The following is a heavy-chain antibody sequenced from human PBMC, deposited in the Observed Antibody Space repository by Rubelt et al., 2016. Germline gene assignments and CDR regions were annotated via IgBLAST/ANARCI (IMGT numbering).Heavy chain of an antibody. J-gene: IGHJ4*02. D-gene: IGHD6-19*01. CDR1: GYSFTSYW. CDR2: MEPRDSYT. Sequence: EVQLVQSGAEVKKPGESLIISCKGSGYSFTSYWISWGRQRPGEGLEWVGGMEPRDSYTQYSPPFPGHVTLSVDKSNSTAYLPWNSLKASDTAIYYCARASAPTVAGIGYWGQGTLVTVSS. V-gene: IGHV5-10-1*03. CDR3: ARASAPTVAGIGY.